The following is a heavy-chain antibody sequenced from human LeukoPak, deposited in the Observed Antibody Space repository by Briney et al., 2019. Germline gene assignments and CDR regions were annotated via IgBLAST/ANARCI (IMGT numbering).Heavy chain of an antibody. V-gene: IGHV1-2*02. CDR1: GYTFTGYY. CDR3: ARAEEYYGSGSYYHY. Sequence: ASVEVSCKASGYTFTGYYMHWVRQAPGQGLEWMGWINPNSGGTNYAQKFQGRVTMTRDTSISTAYMELSRLRSDDTAVYYCARAEEYYGSGSYYHYWGQGTLVTVSS. D-gene: IGHD3-10*01. J-gene: IGHJ4*02. CDR2: INPNSGGT.